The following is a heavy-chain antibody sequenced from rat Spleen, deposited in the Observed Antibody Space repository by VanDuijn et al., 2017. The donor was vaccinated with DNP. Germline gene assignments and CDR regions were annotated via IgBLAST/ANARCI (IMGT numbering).Heavy chain of an antibody. CDR1: GFSLTSES. Sequence: QVQLRESGPGLVQPSQTLSLTCTVSGFSLTSESVSWVRQPPGKGLEWIAAISSGGNTYFNSALKSRLSISRDTSKSQVFLKMNSLQTEDTAMYFCARNPQSSGHGYLDYWGQGVMVTVSS. CDR3: ARNPQSSGHGYLDY. D-gene: IGHD4-3*01. V-gene: IGHV2-6*01. J-gene: IGHJ2*01. CDR2: ISSGGNT.